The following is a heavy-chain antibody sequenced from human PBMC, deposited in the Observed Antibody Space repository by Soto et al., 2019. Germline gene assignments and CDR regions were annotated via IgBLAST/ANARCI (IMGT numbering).Heavy chain of an antibody. D-gene: IGHD4-17*01. Sequence: QVQLVQSGAEVKKPGASVKVSCKASGYTFTSYAMHWVRQAPGQRLEWMGWINAGNGNTKYSQKFQGRVTITRDTYASTAYMELSSLRSEDTAVYYCARDLHGDYGYYGMDVWGQGTTVTVSS. CDR3: ARDLHGDYGYYGMDV. V-gene: IGHV1-3*01. CDR1: GYTFTSYA. CDR2: INAGNGNT. J-gene: IGHJ6*02.